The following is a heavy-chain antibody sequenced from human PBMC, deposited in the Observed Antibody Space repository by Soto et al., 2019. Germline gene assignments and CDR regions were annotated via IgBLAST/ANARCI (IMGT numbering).Heavy chain of an antibody. Sequence: EVQLVESGGGLVQPGGSLRLSCAASGFTFSRYWMSWVRQAPGKGLEWVANIKQDGSEKYYVDSVKGRFTISRDNAKNSLYLQMNSLRAEDTAVYYCARDALDAFDIWGQGTMVTVSS. CDR1: GFTFSRYW. CDR3: ARDALDAFDI. CDR2: IKQDGSEK. J-gene: IGHJ3*02. V-gene: IGHV3-7*01.